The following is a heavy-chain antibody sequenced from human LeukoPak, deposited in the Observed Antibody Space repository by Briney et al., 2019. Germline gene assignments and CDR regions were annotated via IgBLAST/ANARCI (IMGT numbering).Heavy chain of an antibody. D-gene: IGHD5-12*01. CDR2: INPNSGGT. J-gene: IGHJ5*02. Sequence: ASVTVSCKASGYTFTGYYMHWVRQAPGQGLEWMGWINPNSGGTNYAQKFQGRVTMTRDTSISTAYMELSRLRSDDTAVYYCARASYGGYSGYDEFNNWFDPWGQGTLVTVSS. CDR1: GYTFTGYY. V-gene: IGHV1-2*02. CDR3: ARASYGGYSGYDEFNNWFDP.